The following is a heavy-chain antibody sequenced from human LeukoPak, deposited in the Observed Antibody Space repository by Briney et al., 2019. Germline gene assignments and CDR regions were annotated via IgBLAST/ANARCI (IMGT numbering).Heavy chain of an antibody. D-gene: IGHD3-22*01. V-gene: IGHV4-61*02. J-gene: IGHJ3*02. CDR1: GGSISSGGYY. CDR2: IYTSGST. Sequence: SETLSLTCTVSGGSISSGGYYWSWIRQPAGKGLEWIGRIYTSGSTNYNPSLNSRVTISVATSKNQFSLKLSYVTAADTAVYYCARTWIVVVMGAFDIWGQGTMVTVSS. CDR3: ARTWIVVVMGAFDI.